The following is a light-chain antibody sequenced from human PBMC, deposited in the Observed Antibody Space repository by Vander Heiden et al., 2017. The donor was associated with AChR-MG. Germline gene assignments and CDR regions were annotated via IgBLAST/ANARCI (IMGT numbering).Light chain of an antibody. CDR2: AAS. J-gene: IGKJ2*01. CDR3: QQSYSTPNT. Sequence: IQMTQSPSSLSASVGDRVTITCRASQSITSYLNWYQQKPGKAPKLLIYAASSLQSGVPSRFSGSGSGTDFTLTISSLQPEDFATYYCQQSYSTPNTFGQGTKLEIK. CDR1: QSITSY. V-gene: IGKV1-39*01.